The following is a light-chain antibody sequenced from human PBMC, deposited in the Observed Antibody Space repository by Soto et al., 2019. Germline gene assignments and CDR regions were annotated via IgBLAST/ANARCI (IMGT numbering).Light chain of an antibody. CDR3: QQSYSTPPYT. J-gene: IGKJ2*01. V-gene: IGKV1-39*01. CDR1: QSISSY. CDR2: AAS. Sequence: DIQMTQSPSSLSASVGDRVTITCRASQSISSYLNWYQQKPGKAPKLLINAASSLQSGVPSRFSGSGSGTDFTLTISSLQPEDFATYYCQQSYSTPPYTFGQGTKLE.